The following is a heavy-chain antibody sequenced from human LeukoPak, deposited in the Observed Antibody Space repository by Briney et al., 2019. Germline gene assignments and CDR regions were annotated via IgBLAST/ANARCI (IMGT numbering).Heavy chain of an antibody. CDR2: IYYSGST. J-gene: IGHJ4*02. V-gene: IGHV4-30-4*08. CDR1: GGSISSSNYF. CDR3: ARVFMGIDY. D-gene: IGHD7-27*01. Sequence: PSETLSLTCTVSGGSISSSNYFWGWIRQPPGKGLEWIGYIYYSGSTYYNPSLKSRVTISVDTSKNQFSLKLSSVTAADTAVYYCARVFMGIDYWGQGTLVTVSS.